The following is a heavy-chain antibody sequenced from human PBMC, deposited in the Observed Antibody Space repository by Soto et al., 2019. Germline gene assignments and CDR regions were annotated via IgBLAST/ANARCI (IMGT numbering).Heavy chain of an antibody. CDR1: GGSISSSSYY. V-gene: IGHV4-39*01. Sequence: SETLSLTCSVSGGSISSSSYYWGWIRQPPGKGLQWIGTIYYSGSTYYNPSLKNRVTISVDTSKNQFSLKLSSVTAAETAVYYCASSDGGSTIDYWGQGALVTVSS. J-gene: IGHJ4*02. CDR3: ASSDGGSTIDY. CDR2: IYYSGST.